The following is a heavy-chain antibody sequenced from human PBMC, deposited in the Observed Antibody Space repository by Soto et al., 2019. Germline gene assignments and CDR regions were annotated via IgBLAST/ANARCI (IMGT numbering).Heavy chain of an antibody. V-gene: IGHV3-30*18. Sequence: QVQLVESGGGVVQPGRSLRLSCAASGFTFSSYGMHWVRQAPGKGLEWVAIISYDGINKYYANSVKGRFTISRDNSKNTLYLQMNCLRAEDTAVHFCAKSLYNWNDGFFDYWGQGTLVTVSS. CDR2: ISYDGINK. D-gene: IGHD1-1*01. CDR3: AKSLYNWNDGFFDY. CDR1: GFTFSSYG. J-gene: IGHJ4*02.